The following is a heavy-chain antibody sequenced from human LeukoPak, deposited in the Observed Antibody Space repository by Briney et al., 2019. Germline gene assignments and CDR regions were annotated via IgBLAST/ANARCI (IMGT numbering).Heavy chain of an antibody. J-gene: IGHJ6*02. CDR2: ISWNSGSI. CDR3: ANRAMDV. Sequence: AGGSLRLSCAASGFTFDDYAMHWVRQAPGKGLEWVSGISWNSGSIGYADSVKGRFTISRDNAKNSLYLQMHSLRADDTALYYCANRAMDVWGQGTTVTVSS. CDR1: GFTFDDYA. V-gene: IGHV3-9*01.